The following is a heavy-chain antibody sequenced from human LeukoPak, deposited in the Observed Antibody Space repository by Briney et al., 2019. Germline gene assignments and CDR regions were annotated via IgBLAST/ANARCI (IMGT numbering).Heavy chain of an antibody. J-gene: IGHJ4*02. CDR3: ARGMITSAYSSSSVVDY. Sequence: ASVKVSCKASGYTFTSYDINWVRQATGQGLEWMGWMNPNSGNTGYAQKVQGRVTITRNTSISTAYMELSSLRSEDTAVYYCARGMITSAYSSSSVVDYWGQGTLVTVSS. V-gene: IGHV1-8*03. CDR1: GYTFTSYD. CDR2: MNPNSGNT. D-gene: IGHD6-6*01.